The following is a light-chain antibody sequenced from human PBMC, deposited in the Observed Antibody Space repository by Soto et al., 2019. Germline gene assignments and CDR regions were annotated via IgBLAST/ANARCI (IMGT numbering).Light chain of an antibody. Sequence: DIQMTQSPSTLSGSVGDRVTNTCRASQTISSWLAWYQQKPGKAPKLLIYKASTLKSGVPSRFSGSGSGTEFTLTISSLQPDDFATYYCQHYNSYSEAFGHGTKVHIK. CDR2: KAS. V-gene: IGKV1-5*03. CDR1: QTISSW. CDR3: QHYNSYSEA. J-gene: IGKJ1*01.